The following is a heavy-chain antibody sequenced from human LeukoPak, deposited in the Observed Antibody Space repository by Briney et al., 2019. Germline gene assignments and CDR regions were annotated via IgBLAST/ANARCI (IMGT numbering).Heavy chain of an antibody. V-gene: IGHV2-70*11. J-gene: IGHJ4*02. Sequence: SGPTLVNPTQTLTLTCTFSGFSLSTSEVCLSWIRQPPGKALEWLARIDWDDAKYYSTSLKTRLTISKDTSRNQVVLIMTNMDPVDTGTYYCARSIRRKPFDYWGRGTPVTVSS. D-gene: IGHD3-3*02. CDR2: IDWDDAK. CDR1: GFSLSTSEVC. CDR3: ARSIRRKPFDY.